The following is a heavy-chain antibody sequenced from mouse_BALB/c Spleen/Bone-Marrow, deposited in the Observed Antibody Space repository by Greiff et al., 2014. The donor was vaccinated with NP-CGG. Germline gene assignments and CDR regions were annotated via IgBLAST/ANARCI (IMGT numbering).Heavy chain of an antibody. Sequence: EVQLQQSGAELVKPGASVKLPCTASGFNIKDTYMHWVKQRPEQGLEWIGRIDPANGNTKYDQKFQGKATLPADKSSNTSYLQRSSLTTEETSVYYWARWEYYEMDYWGQGTSVTVSS. J-gene: IGHJ4*01. CDR1: GFNIKDTY. V-gene: IGHV14-3*02. D-gene: IGHD4-1*01. CDR2: IDPANGNT. CDR3: ARWEYYEMDY.